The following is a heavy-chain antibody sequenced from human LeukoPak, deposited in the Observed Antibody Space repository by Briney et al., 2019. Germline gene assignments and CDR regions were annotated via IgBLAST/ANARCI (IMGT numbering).Heavy chain of an antibody. D-gene: IGHD3-3*01. J-gene: IGHJ4*02. CDR3: ASSYDFWSGYLVPSDY. CDR2: ISSSSSYI. CDR1: GFTFSSYW. Sequence: GGSLRLSCAASGFTFSSYWMNWVRQAPGKGLEWVSSISSSSSYIYYADSVKGRFTISRDNAKNSLYLQMNSLRAEDTAVYYCASSYDFWSGYLVPSDYWGQGTLVTVSS. V-gene: IGHV3-21*01.